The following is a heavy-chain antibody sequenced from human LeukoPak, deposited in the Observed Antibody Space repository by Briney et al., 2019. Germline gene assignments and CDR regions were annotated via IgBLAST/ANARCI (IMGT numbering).Heavy chain of an antibody. CDR2: LNHSGST. CDR3: ARRRQYDSSLFWIFDL. J-gene: IGHJ2*01. V-gene: IGHV4-34*01. Sequence: SETLSLTCAVYGGSFSGYYWSWIRQSPGKGLEWIGELNHSGSTNYNPSLKSRVTISVDTSKNQFSLKLSSVTAADTAVYYCARRRQYDSSLFWIFDLWGRGTLVTVSS. CDR1: GGSFSGYY. D-gene: IGHD6-6*01.